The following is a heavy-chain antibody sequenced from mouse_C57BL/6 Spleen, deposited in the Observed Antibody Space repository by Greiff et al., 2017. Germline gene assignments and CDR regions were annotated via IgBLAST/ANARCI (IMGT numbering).Heavy chain of an antibody. D-gene: IGHD1-1*01. CDR2: IDPEGGDT. V-gene: IGHV14-2*01. J-gene: IGHJ2*01. CDR3: ASYYYDGSNPFDD. CDR1: GFTFTDYY. Sequence: EVQLQQSGAELVKPGASVKLSCTASGFTFTDYYMNWVKQRTEQGLEWIGSIDPEGGDTKYDGKVKGKATITADTASNTAYRQLSSLTSEDTAVYYCASYYYDGSNPFDDWGQGTTLTVSS.